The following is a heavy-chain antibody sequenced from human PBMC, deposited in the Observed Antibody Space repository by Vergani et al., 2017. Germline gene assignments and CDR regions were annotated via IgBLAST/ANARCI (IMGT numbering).Heavy chain of an antibody. V-gene: IGHV4-59*01. CDR2: VEDSGYF. Sequence: QVQLQESGPGLVRPSETLSLTCTVSGGSLSGYYWNWIRQTPGEGLEWIGYVEDSGYFNYNPSHKTQVSMSSDTSNNQFSLMLSSVTVADTAVYYCARSIVSRNPPDYFDNWGQGTLVTVSS. CDR3: ARSIVSRNPPDYFDN. J-gene: IGHJ4*02. CDR1: GGSLSGYY. D-gene: IGHD1-14*01.